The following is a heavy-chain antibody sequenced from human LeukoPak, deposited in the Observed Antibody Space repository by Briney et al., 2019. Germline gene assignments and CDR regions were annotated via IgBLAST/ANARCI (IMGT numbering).Heavy chain of an antibody. D-gene: IGHD6-19*01. CDR1: GFTFSSYG. Sequence: QPGRSLRLSCAASGFTFSSYGVHWVRQAPGKGLEWVAVISYDGSNKYYADSVKGRFTISRDNSKNTLYLQMNSLRAEDTAVYYCAKEYAPPYSSGWYPFDYWGQGTLVTVSS. J-gene: IGHJ4*02. V-gene: IGHV3-30*18. CDR3: AKEYAPPYSSGWYPFDY. CDR2: ISYDGSNK.